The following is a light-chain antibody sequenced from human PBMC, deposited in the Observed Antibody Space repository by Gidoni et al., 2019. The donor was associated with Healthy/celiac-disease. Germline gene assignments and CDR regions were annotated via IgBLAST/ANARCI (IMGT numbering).Light chain of an antibody. CDR1: SSNIGSNT. Sequence: QSVLTQPPSASGTPGQRVTISCSGSSSNIGSNTVNWYQQLPGTAPKLLTYSNNQRPSGVPDRFSGSKSGTSASLAISGLQSEDEADYYCAAWDDSLNGHVVFGGGTKLNVX. CDR2: SNN. V-gene: IGLV1-44*01. CDR3: AAWDDSLNGHVV. J-gene: IGLJ2*01.